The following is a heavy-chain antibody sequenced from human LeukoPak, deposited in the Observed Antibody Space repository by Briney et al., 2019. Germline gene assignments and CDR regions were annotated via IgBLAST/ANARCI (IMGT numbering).Heavy chain of an antibody. CDR2: FYYSENT. D-gene: IGHD6-13*01. J-gene: IGHJ4*02. CDR1: GGSISSSSYC. V-gene: IGHV4-39*01. CDR3: ARHADLYSTLDY. Sequence: SETLSLTCSVSGGSISSSSYCWGWIRQPPGKGLEWIGSFYYSENTYYNPSLQSRVTISVDTSKNQFSLKLTSVTAADTAVYYCARHADLYSTLDYWGQGILVTDFS.